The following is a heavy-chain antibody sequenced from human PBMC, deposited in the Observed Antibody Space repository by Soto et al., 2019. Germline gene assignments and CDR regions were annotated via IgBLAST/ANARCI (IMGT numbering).Heavy chain of an antibody. V-gene: IGHV3-15*01. D-gene: IGHD2-15*01. CDR3: TTDVGPGPGFFDY. Sequence: GGSLRLSCAASGFSFKTAGMTWVRQAPGKGLEWVARIKTESEGGTTDHAAPVKGRFIISRNDSKNTLYLQVKSLKIEDSGVYYCTTDVGPGPGFFDYWGQGTLVTVS. CDR2: IKTESEGGTT. J-gene: IGHJ4*02. CDR1: GFSFKTAG.